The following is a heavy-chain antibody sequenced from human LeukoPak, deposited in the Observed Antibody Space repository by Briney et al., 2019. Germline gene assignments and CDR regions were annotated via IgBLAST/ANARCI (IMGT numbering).Heavy chain of an antibody. CDR3: AREHSDYYYGMDV. V-gene: IGHV3-30*03. CDR1: GFTFSRYG. D-gene: IGHD2-21*01. CDR2: ISYDGSNK. Sequence: GGSLRLSCAASGFTFSRYGMHWVRQAPGKGLEWVAVISYDGSNKYYADSVKGRFTISRDNSKNTLYLQMNSLRAEDTAVYYCAREHSDYYYGMDVWGQGTTVTVSS. J-gene: IGHJ6*02.